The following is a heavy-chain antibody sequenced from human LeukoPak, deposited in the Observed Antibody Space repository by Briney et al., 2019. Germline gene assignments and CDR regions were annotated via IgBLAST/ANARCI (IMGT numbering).Heavy chain of an antibody. CDR1: SGSFNGYY. V-gene: IGHV4-34*01. CDR2: INHSGST. D-gene: IGHD3-10*01. J-gene: IGHJ6*04. CDR3: ASETYYYGSGSRYNGV. Sequence: SETLSLTCGVFSGSFNGYYWSWVRQAPGRGLEWIGEINHSGSTSYNPSLTGRLTLSMDTSKSQFSLKLTSVTAADTAVYYCASETYYYGSGSRYNGVWGKGTTVTVSS.